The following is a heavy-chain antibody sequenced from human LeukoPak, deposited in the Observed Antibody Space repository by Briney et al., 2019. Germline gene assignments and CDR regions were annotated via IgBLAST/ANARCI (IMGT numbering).Heavy chain of an antibody. CDR3: ARGSRFGVVGRDAFDI. CDR1: GFTFSRYS. Sequence: GGSLRLSCAASGFTFSRYSMNWVRQAPGKGLEWVSSISISSNYIYYADSVRGRFTISRDNAKNSLYLQVNSLRAEDTAVYYCARGSRFGVVGRDAFDIWGQGTVVTVSS. J-gene: IGHJ3*02. D-gene: IGHD3-3*01. V-gene: IGHV3-21*01. CDR2: ISISSNYI.